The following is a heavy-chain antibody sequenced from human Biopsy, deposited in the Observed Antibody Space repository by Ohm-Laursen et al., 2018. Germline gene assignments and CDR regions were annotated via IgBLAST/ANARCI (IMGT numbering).Heavy chain of an antibody. CDR1: DGSISSGGSY. J-gene: IGHJ4*02. D-gene: IGHD3-10*01. Sequence: SDTLSLTCTVSDGSISSGGSYWSWIRQRPGKGLEWIGYIFNSANTYYNPSLKSRVTVSVDRSKNQFSLKLKSVTAADTAVYYCARHSFGSGRDFWGQGTLVTVSS. CDR3: ARHSFGSGRDF. V-gene: IGHV4-30-4*02. CDR2: IFNSANT.